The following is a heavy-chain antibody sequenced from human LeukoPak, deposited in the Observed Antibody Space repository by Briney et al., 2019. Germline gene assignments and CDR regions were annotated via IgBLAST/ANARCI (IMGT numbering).Heavy chain of an antibody. CDR1: GYTFTSYG. J-gene: IGHJ4*02. D-gene: IGHD6-6*01. CDR2: IDAYNGNT. CDR3: AGDLAARPSLGIDY. Sequence: ASVKVSCKASGYTFTSYGISWVRQAPGQGLEWMGWIDAYNGNTNYAQKFQGRVTMTTDTSTSTAYMGLRSLRSDDTAVYYCAGDLAARPSLGIDYWGQGTLVTVSS. V-gene: IGHV1-18*01.